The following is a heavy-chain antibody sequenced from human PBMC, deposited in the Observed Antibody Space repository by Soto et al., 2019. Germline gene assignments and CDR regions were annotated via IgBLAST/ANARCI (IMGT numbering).Heavy chain of an antibody. CDR3: ARCSSSWYGGWFDP. V-gene: IGHV4-34*01. Sequence: ETLSLTCAVYGGSFSGYYWSWIRQPPGKGLEWIGEINHSGSTNYNPSLKSRVTISVDTSKNQFSLKLSSVTAADTAVYYCARCSSSWYGGWFDPWGQGTLVTVSS. D-gene: IGHD6-13*01. J-gene: IGHJ5*02. CDR2: INHSGST. CDR1: GGSFSGYY.